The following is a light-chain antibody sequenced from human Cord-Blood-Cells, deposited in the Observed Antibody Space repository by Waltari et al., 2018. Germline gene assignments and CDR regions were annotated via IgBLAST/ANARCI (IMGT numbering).Light chain of an antibody. CDR3: NSRDSSGNHWV. Sequence: SSELPQDPAVSVALGQTVRITCQGDSLRSYYESWYQQKPGQAPVLVIYGKNNRPSGIPDRFSGSSSGNTASLTITGAQAEDEADYYCNSRDSSGNHWVFGGGTKLTVL. V-gene: IGLV3-19*01. CDR2: GKN. CDR1: SLRSYY. J-gene: IGLJ3*02.